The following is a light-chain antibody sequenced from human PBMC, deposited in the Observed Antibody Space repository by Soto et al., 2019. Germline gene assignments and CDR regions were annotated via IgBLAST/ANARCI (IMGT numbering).Light chain of an antibody. V-gene: IGLV2-14*01. CDR1: SSDVGGYNS. J-gene: IGLJ2*01. Sequence: QSALTQPASLSGSPGQSITISCTGTSSDVGGYNSVSWYQQHPGKVPKLMIYEVTNRPSGVSDRFSGSKSGNTASLTISGLHADADAHYDCSSFTRNSSFVLFGGGTKLTVL. CDR2: EVT. CDR3: SSFTRNSSFVL.